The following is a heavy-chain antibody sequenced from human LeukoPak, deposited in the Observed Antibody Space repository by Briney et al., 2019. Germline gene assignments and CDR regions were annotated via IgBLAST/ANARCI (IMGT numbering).Heavy chain of an antibody. CDR3: ARDGYNTYGDL. Sequence: SEPLSLICTVSGYSIRRGYLWGWTRQPPGKGLEWLGSMYHGGNPNYNPSLKSRVTISLDTSKNQFSLKLRSVKSADTAVYYCARDGYNTYGDLRGQGTLVTVSS. CDR2: MYHGGNP. V-gene: IGHV4-38-2*02. D-gene: IGHD3-3*01. J-gene: IGHJ4*02. CDR1: GYSIRRGYL.